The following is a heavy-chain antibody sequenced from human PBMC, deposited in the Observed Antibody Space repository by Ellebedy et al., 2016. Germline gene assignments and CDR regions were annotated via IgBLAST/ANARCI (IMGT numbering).Heavy chain of an antibody. D-gene: IGHD7-27*01. V-gene: IGHV3-7*03. CDR3: ARLTAGDYYYGMDV. J-gene: IGHJ6*02. CDR2: IKYDETEK. Sequence: GESLKISCAATRFTFRNYWMGWVRQAPGKGLEWVANIKYDETEKYYVDSVKGRFTVSRDNAKDSMYLQMNSLRAADTAVYYCARLTAGDYYYGMDVWGQGTTVTV. CDR1: RFTFRNYW.